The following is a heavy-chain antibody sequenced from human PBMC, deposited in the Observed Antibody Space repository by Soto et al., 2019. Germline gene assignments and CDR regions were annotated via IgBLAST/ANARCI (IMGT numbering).Heavy chain of an antibody. Sequence: QVQLVESGGGVVQPGRSLRLSCAASGFTFSSYGMHWVRQAPGKGLEWVAVISYDGSNKYYADSVKGRFTISRDNSKNTLYLQMNSLRAEDAAVYYCARDLASPCQSRPSNMSVAGACDYWGQGTLVTVSS. J-gene: IGHJ4*02. CDR1: GFTFSSYG. CDR2: ISYDGSNK. CDR3: ARDLASPCQSRPSNMSVAGACDY. V-gene: IGHV3-30*03. D-gene: IGHD6-19*01.